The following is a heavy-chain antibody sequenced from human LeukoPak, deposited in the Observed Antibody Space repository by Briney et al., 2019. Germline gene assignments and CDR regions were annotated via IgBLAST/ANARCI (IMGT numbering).Heavy chain of an antibody. CDR1: GRTFNYAW. V-gene: IGHV3-15*01. J-gene: IGHJ4*02. CDR2: IRSKTDGGTT. CDR3: TCYSSGWS. Sequence: GGSLRLSCAASGRTFNYAWINWVRQAPGTGLEWVGRIRSKTDGGTTDYGAAVKGRFTISRDDSKNTVYLQMDSLRTEDTAVYYCTCYSSGWSWGQGALVTVSS. D-gene: IGHD6-19*01.